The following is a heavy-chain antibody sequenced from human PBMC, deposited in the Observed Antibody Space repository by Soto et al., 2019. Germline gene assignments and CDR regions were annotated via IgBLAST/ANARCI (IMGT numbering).Heavy chain of an antibody. CDR2: ISWNSGVI. J-gene: IGHJ4*02. V-gene: IGHV3-9*01. CDR1: GFTFNDYA. Sequence: GGSLRLSCAASGFTFNDYAMHWVRQAPGKGLEWVSSISWNSGVIGYADSVKGRFTISRDNAKNSLYLQMNGLRAEDTAFYYCAKDREQCSSSSFDYWGQGTLVTVSS. CDR3: AKDREQCSSSSFDY. D-gene: IGHD6-6*01.